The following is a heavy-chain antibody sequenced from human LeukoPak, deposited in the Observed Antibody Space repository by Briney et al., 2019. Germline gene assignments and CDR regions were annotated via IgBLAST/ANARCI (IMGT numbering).Heavy chain of an antibody. CDR3: AKSVYDSSGYYSPPLDY. V-gene: IGHV3-NL1*01. J-gene: IGHJ4*02. Sequence: GGSLRLSCAASGFTFSSYGMNWVRQAPGKGLEWVSALYIGGDTYYADSVRGRFTISRDNSKNTLYLQMNSLRAEDTAVYYCAKSVYDSSGYYSPPLDYWGQETLVTVSS. CDR1: GFTFSSYG. CDR2: LYIGGDT. D-gene: IGHD3-22*01.